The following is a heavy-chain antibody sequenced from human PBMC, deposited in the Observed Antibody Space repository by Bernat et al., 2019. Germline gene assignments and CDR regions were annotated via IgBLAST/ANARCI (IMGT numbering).Heavy chain of an antibody. V-gene: IGHV3-48*03. CDR2: ISSSGSTI. D-gene: IGHD2-15*01. CDR1: GFTFSSYE. CDR3: TSDPPTVAATGRYFQH. J-gene: IGHJ1*01. Sequence: EVQLVESGGGLVQPGGSLRLSCAASGFTFSSYEMNWVRQAPGKGLEWVSYISSSGSTIYYADSVKGRFTISRDNAKNSLYLQMNSLRAEDTAVYYCTSDPPTVAATGRYFQHWGQGTLVTVSS.